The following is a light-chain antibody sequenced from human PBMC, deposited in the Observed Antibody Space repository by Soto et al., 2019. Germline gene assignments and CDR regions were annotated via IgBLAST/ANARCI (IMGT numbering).Light chain of an antibody. J-gene: IGLJ2*01. Sequence: QAVETQPPSASGTPGQRVTISCSGSSSNIGTNAVNWYQQLLGTAPKLLIYTNDQRPSGVPDRFSGSKSGTSASLAISGLQSEDGADYYCAAWDDSLNGVVFGGGPKLTVL. CDR3: AAWDDSLNGVV. CDR2: TND. CDR1: SSNIGTNA. V-gene: IGLV1-44*01.